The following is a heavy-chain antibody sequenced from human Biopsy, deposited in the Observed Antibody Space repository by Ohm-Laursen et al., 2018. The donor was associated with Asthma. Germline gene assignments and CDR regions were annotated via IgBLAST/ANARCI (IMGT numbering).Heavy chain of an antibody. CDR2: VNTGNGDT. CDR1: GDTFSSCG. D-gene: IGHD3-9*01. V-gene: IGHV1-3*04. J-gene: IGHJ3*01. CDR3: ARTYYDFLTGQVKDVFGV. Sequence: ASVKVSCKASGDTFSSCGVNWVRQAPGQRLEWMGWVNTGNGDTKYSQKFQGRVTITRDTPASTAYMELRSLRSEDTATYYCARTYYDFLTGQVKDVFGVWGQGTMVTVSS.